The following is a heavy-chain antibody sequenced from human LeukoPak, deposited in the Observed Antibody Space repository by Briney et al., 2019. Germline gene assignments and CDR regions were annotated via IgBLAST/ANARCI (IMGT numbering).Heavy chain of an antibody. D-gene: IGHD1-1*01. CDR1: GFPFIEYS. J-gene: IGHJ4*02. CDR3: ARDHNYAFDN. CDR2: IGIDSGNT. Sequence: GGSLRFPCTASGFPFIEYSMNWVRQAPGKGLEWISYIGIDSGNTKYADSVRGRFTISADKAKNSLYLQMNSLRVEDTAVYYCARDHNYAFDNWGQGTLVSVAS. V-gene: IGHV3-48*01.